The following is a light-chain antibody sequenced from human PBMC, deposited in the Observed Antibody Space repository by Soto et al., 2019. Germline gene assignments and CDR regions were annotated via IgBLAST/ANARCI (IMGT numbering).Light chain of an antibody. CDR2: DDS. V-gene: IGLV3-21*02. CDR3: QVWDSRSDLSYV. Sequence: SYELTQPPSVSVAPGQTATITCGANNIGSKSVHWYQQRSGQAPVLVVYDDSGRPSGIPERFSGSNSGNTATLTISRVEAGDEADYYCQVWDSRSDLSYVFGTGTKLTVL. J-gene: IGLJ1*01. CDR1: NIGSKS.